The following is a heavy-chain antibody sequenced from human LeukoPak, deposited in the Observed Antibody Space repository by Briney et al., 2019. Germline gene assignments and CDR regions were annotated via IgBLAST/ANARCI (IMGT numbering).Heavy chain of an antibody. J-gene: IGHJ3*02. D-gene: IGHD4-17*01. CDR2: IHSGGST. V-gene: IGHV3-NL1*01. CDR1: GFTFSSYG. CDR3: LVTTDAFDI. Sequence: GRSLRLSCAASGFTFSSYGMHWVRQAPGKGLEWVSVIHSGGSTYYADSVKGRFTISRYNSKNTLYLQMNSLRAEDTAVYYCLVTTDAFDIWGQGTMVTVSS.